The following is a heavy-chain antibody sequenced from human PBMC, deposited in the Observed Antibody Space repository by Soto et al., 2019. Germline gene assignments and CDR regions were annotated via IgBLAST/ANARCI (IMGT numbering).Heavy chain of an antibody. CDR1: GGSISSGGYY. CDR2: IYYSGST. J-gene: IGHJ4*02. V-gene: IGHV4-30-4*08. CDR3: ARAPLDYYDSPGNDY. D-gene: IGHD3-22*01. Sequence: SETLSLTCTVSGGSISSGGYYWSWIRQHPEKGLEWIGYIYYSGSTYYNPSLKSRATISVDTSKNQFSLKLSSVNAADKYVYYCARAPLDYYDSPGNDYWGQGTLVTVSS.